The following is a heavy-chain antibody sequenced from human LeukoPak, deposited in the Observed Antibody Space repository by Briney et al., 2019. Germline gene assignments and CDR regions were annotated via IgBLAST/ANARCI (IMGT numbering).Heavy chain of an antibody. D-gene: IGHD5-18*01. V-gene: IGHV4-34*01. CDR1: GGSFSGYY. Sequence: SETLSVNCAVYGGSFSGYYWSWIRQPPGQGLEWIGEINHSGSTNYNPSLKSRVTISVDTSKNQFSLKLSSVTAADTAVYFCARVGYSYVINDWSRTGLGAYPTKYYYHMDVWGKGTMVTVSS. CDR3: ARVGYSYVINDWSRTGLGAYPTKYYYHMDV. J-gene: IGHJ6*03. CDR2: INHSGST.